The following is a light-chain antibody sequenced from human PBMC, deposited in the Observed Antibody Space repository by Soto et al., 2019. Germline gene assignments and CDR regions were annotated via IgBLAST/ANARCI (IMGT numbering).Light chain of an antibody. J-gene: IGLJ2*01. CDR3: ISYTSSSTVV. CDR2: DVS. Sequence: QSAPTQPASVSGSPGQSITISCTGTSSDVGGYNFVSWYQQHPGKAPKLMIYDVSYRPSGVSDRFSGSKSGNTASLIISGLQAEDEADYYCISYTSSSTVVFGGGTKLTVL. CDR1: SSDVGGYNF. V-gene: IGLV2-14*01.